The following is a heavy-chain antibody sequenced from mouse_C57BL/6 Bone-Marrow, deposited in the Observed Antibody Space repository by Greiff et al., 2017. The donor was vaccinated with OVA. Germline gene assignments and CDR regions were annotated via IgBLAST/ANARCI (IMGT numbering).Heavy chain of an antibody. CDR1: GYTFTSYW. CDR2: IHPSDSDT. CDR3: AIAGILGASYWYFDV. Sequence: VQLKQPGAELVKPGASVKVSCKASGYTFTSYWMHWVKQRPGQGLEWIGRIHPSDSDTNYNQKFKGKATLTVDKSSSTAYMQLSSLTSEDSAVYYCAIAGILGASYWYFDVWGTGTTVTVSS. V-gene: IGHV1-74*01. J-gene: IGHJ1*03. D-gene: IGHD1-1*01.